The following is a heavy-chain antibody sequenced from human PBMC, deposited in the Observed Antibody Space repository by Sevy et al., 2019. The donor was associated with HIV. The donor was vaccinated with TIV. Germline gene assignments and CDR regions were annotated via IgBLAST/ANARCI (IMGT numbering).Heavy chain of an antibody. CDR3: ARDDPRSGSYYNARRKNYYYYGMDV. CDR2: ISYDGSNK. CDR1: GFTFSSYA. V-gene: IGHV3-30*04. D-gene: IGHD3-10*01. Sequence: GGSLRLSCAASGFTFSSYAMHWVRHAPGKGLEWVAVISYDGSNKYYADSVKGRFTISRDNSKNTLYLQMNSLRAEDTAVYYCARDDPRSGSYYNARRKNYYYYGMDVWGQGTTVTVSS. J-gene: IGHJ6*02.